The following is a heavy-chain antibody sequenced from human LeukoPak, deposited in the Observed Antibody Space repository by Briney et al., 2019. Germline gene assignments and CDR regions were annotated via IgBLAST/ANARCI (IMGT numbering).Heavy chain of an antibody. J-gene: IGHJ3*01. CDR3: VRDWSYAFDL. V-gene: IGHV3-48*02. CDR2: IMRTAADVT. CDR1: GFTFSSYT. Sequence: AGGSLRLSCAASGFTFSSYTMNWVRQAPGKGLEWISYIMRTAADVTSYADSVEGRFTISRDDAKNSPYLQMNSLRDDDTAVYYCVRDWSYAFDLWGQGTMVTVSS.